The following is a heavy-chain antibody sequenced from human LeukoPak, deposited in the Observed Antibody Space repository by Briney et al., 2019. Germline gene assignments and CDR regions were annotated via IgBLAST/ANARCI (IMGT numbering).Heavy chain of an antibody. J-gene: IGHJ4*02. CDR1: GFTFSSYA. V-gene: IGHV3-23*01. CDR3: SRAYDSGTYSSFDS. D-gene: IGHD3-10*01. CDR2: ISFSGDGT. Sequence: GGSLRLSCAASGFTFSSYAMSWVRQAPGKGLEWVSAISFSGDGTYYGDSVKGRFTISRDNAKNTLFLQMNSLRAEDTAVYYCSRAYDSGTYSSFDSWGQGTLVTVTS.